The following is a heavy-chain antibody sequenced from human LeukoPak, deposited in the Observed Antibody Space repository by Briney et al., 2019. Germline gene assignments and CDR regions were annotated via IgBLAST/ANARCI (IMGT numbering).Heavy chain of an antibody. CDR3: ATCRYNWNYALDTQFDP. CDR2: IIPIFGTA. V-gene: IGHV1-69*01. D-gene: IGHD1-7*01. J-gene: IGHJ5*02. Sequence: VASVKVSRKASGGTFSSYAISWVRQAPGQGLEWMGGIIPIFGTANYAQKFQGRVTITADESTSTAYMELSSLRSEDTAVYYCATCRYNWNYALDTQFDPWGQGTLVTVSS. CDR1: GGTFSSYA.